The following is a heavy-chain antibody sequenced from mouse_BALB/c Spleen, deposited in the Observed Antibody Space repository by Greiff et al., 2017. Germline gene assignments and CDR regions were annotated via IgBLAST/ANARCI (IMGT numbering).Heavy chain of an antibody. J-gene: IGHJ4*01. CDR1: GFNIKDTY. Sequence: VQLKQSGAELVKPGASVKLSCTASGFNIKDTYMHWVKQRPEQGLEWIGRIDPANGNTKYDPKFQGKATITADTSSNTAYLQLSSLTSEDTAVYYCARVPDYAMDYWGQGTSVTVSS. CDR2: IDPANGNT. CDR3: ARVPDYAMDY. V-gene: IGHV14-3*02.